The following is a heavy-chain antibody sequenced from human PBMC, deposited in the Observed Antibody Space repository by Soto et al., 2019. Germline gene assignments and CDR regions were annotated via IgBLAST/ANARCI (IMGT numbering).Heavy chain of an antibody. J-gene: IGHJ6*03. Sequence: SETLSLTCAVYGGSFSGYYWSWIRQPPGKGLEWIGEINHSGSTNYNPSLKSRVTISVDTSKNQFSLKLSSVTAADTAVYYCARVGRYCSSTSCYVYYYYYYMDVWGKGTTVTVSS. D-gene: IGHD2-2*01. CDR1: GGSFSGYY. V-gene: IGHV4-34*01. CDR3: ARVGRYCSSTSCYVYYYYYYMDV. CDR2: INHSGST.